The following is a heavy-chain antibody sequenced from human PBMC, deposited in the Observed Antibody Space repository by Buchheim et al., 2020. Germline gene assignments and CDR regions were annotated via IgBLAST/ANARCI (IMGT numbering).Heavy chain of an antibody. CDR3: ARGQSWNYALFY. D-gene: IGHD1-7*01. CDR2: IYHNGRT. V-gene: IGHV4-31*03. CDR1: GGSFSSGGYF. J-gene: IGHJ4*02. Sequence: QVQLQESGPGLVKPSQTLSLTCTVSGGSFSSGGYFWSWIRQHPEKGLEWIGYIYHNGRTHYHPSLKSRVAISIDTSKNQFSLNVTSVTAADTAVYYCARGQSWNYALFYWGQRT.